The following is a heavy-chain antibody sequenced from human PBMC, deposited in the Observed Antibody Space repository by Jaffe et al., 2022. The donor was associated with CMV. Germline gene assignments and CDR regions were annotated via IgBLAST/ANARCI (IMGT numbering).Heavy chain of an antibody. J-gene: IGHJ6*03. CDR2: ITSRSSVR. V-gene: IGHV3-21*06. Sequence: EEQLVESGGGLVTPGGSLRLSCEASEFSVSPYDIHWVRQAPGKGLEWVTFITSRSSVRRYADSVKGRFTISRDNAKNSVFLEMDSLRGEDTAVYYCVRDRGPGRYYLDVWGKGTTVIVSS. CDR3: VRDRGPGRYYLDV. CDR1: EFSVSPYD. D-gene: IGHD3-10*01.